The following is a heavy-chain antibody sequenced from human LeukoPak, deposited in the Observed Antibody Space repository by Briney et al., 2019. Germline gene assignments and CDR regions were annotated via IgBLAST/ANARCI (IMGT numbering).Heavy chain of an antibody. V-gene: IGHV3-23*01. Sequence: GGSLRLSCAASGFTFNSYAMSWVRQAPGKGLEWVSAISGSGGSTYYADSVKGRFTISRDNSKNTLYLQMNSLRAEDTAVYYCAKSTWELPDSFDYWGQGTLVTVSS. CDR3: AKSTWELPDSFDY. CDR2: ISGSGGST. J-gene: IGHJ4*02. D-gene: IGHD1-26*01. CDR1: GFTFNSYA.